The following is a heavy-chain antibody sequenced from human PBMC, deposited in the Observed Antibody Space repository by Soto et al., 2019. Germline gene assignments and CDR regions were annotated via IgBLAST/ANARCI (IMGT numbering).Heavy chain of an antibody. CDR2: IIPIFGTA. D-gene: IGHD5-18*01. J-gene: IGHJ4*02. Sequence: SVKVSCKASGGTFSSYAISWVRQAPGQGLEWMGGIIPIFGTANYAQKFQGRVTITADESTSTAYMELSSLRSEDTAVYYCARGPKGYSYGYADYWGQGTLVTVSS. CDR1: GGTFSSYA. V-gene: IGHV1-69*13. CDR3: ARGPKGYSYGYADY.